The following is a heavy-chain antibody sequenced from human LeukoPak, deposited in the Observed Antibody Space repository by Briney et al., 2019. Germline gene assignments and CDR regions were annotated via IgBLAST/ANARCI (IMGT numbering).Heavy chain of an antibody. Sequence: GASVKVSCKASGYTFTSYDINWVRQATGQGLEWMGWMNPNSGNTGYAQKFQGRVTITRNTSISTAYMELSSLRSEDTAVYYCARGHYYDSSGYYNWFDPWGQGTLVTVSS. CDR3: ARGHYYDSSGYYNWFDP. V-gene: IGHV1-8*03. J-gene: IGHJ5*02. D-gene: IGHD3-22*01. CDR1: GYTFTSYD. CDR2: MNPNSGNT.